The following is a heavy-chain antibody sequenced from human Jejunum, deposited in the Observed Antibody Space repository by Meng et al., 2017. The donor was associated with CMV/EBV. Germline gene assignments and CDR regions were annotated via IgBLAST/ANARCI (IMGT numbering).Heavy chain of an antibody. CDR3: ARPIIASRSGYQYGMDV. CDR2: IYPDDSET. Sequence: FTSYWLGWVRQMPGKGLEWMGIIYPDDSETRYGPSFHGQVTISADKSISTAYLQWSSLKASDTAIYYCARPIIASRSGYQYGMDVWGQGTTVTVSS. CDR1: FTSYW. V-gene: IGHV5-51*01. J-gene: IGHJ6*02.